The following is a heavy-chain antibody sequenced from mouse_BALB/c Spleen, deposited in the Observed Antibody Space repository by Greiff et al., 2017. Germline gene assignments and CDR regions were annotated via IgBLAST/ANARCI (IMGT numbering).Heavy chain of an antibody. Sequence: QVHVKQSGAELVRPGVSVKISCKGSGYTFTDYAMHWVKQSHAKSLEWIGVISTYYGDASYNQKFKGKATMTVDKSSSTAYMELARLTSEDSAIYYCARDVLRGAMDYWGQGTSVTVSS. V-gene: IGHV1S137*01. CDR1: GYTFTDYA. CDR3: ARDVLRGAMDY. J-gene: IGHJ4*01. CDR2: ISTYYGDA. D-gene: IGHD1-1*01.